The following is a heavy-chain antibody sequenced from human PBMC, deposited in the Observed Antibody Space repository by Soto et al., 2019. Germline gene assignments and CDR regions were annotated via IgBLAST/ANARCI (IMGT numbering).Heavy chain of an antibody. Sequence: GGSLRLSCAASGFTFSSYGMHWVRQAPGKGLEWVAVISYDGSNKYYADSVKGRFTISRDNSKNTLYLQMNSLRAEDTAVYYCAKGGYCSSTSCYGGVLDYWGQGTLVTVSS. CDR3: AKGGYCSSTSCYGGVLDY. V-gene: IGHV3-30*18. J-gene: IGHJ4*02. CDR1: GFTFSSYG. D-gene: IGHD2-2*01. CDR2: ISYDGSNK.